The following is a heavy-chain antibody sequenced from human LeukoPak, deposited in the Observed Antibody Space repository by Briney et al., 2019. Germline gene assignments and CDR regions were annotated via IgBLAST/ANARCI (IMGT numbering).Heavy chain of an antibody. Sequence: PGGSLRLSCVASGFTFSRFELNWVRQAPGKGLEWVSHISTGTYIAYADSVKGRFTISRDNARNSLYLEMNSLRAEDTAVYYCARADPPYCSGGSCYWRHFDYWGQGTLVTVSS. CDR3: ARADPPYCSGGSCYWRHFDY. D-gene: IGHD2-15*01. V-gene: IGHV3-48*03. CDR2: ISTGTYI. J-gene: IGHJ4*02. CDR1: GFTFSRFE.